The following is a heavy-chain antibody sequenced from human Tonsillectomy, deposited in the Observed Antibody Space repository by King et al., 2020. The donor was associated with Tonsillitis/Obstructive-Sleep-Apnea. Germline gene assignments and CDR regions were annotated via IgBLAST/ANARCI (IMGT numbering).Heavy chain of an antibody. J-gene: IGHJ4*02. CDR2: INSDSRYI. D-gene: IGHD5-18*01. CDR1: GFTFSRYS. CDR3: AREVVGYTYGYGDY. Sequence: VQLVESGGGLVKPGGSLRLSCAASGFTFSRYSMNWVRQAPGKGLEWVSSINSDSRYIYYADSLKGRFTISRDNAKNSLYLQMNSLRAEDTAVYYCAREVVGYTYGYGDYWGQGTLVTVSS. V-gene: IGHV3-21*01.